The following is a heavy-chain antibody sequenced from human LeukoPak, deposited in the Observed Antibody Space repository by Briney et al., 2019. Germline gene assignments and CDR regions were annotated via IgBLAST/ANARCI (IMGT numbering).Heavy chain of an antibody. CDR3: ARGESYSSSPGDY. V-gene: IGHV4-61*02. J-gene: IGHJ4*02. Sequence: SETLSLTCTVSGGSISSGSYYWSWIRQPAGKGLEWIGRIYTSGSTNYSPSLKSRVTISVDTSKNQFSLKLSSVTAADTAVYYCARGESYSSSPGDYWGQGTLVTVSS. D-gene: IGHD6-6*01. CDR2: IYTSGST. CDR1: GGSISSGSYY.